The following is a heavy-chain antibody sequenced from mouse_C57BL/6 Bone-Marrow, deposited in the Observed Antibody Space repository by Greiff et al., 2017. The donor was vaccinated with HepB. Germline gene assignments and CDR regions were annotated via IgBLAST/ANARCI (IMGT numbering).Heavy chain of an antibody. CDR2: IHPNSGST. V-gene: IGHV1-64*01. J-gene: IGHJ2*01. CDR3: AAQLSTTVVEDY. D-gene: IGHD1-1*01. CDR1: GYTFTSYW. Sequence: QVQLQQPGAELVKPGASVKLSCKASGYTFTSYWMHWVKQRPGQGLEWIGMIHPNSGSTNYNEKFKSKATLTVDKSSSTAYMQLSSLTSEDSAVYYCAAQLSTTVVEDYWGQGTTLTVSS.